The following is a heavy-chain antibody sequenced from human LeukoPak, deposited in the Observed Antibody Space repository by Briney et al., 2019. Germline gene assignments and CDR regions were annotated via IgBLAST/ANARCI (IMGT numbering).Heavy chain of an antibody. Sequence: GASVKVSCKVSGYTLTELSMHWVRQAPGKGLEWMGGFDPEDGETIYAQKFQGGVAMTEDTSTDTAYMELSSLRSEDTAVYYCATVAPEDYYFDYWGQGTLVTVSS. V-gene: IGHV1-24*01. J-gene: IGHJ4*02. CDR2: FDPEDGET. D-gene: IGHD3/OR15-3a*01. CDR1: GYTLTELS. CDR3: ATVAPEDYYFDY.